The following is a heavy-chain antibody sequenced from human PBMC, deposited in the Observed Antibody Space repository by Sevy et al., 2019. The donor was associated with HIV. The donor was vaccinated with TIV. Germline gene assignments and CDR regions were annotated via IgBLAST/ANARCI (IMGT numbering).Heavy chain of an antibody. Sequence: SGPTLVKPTQTLTLTCTFSGFSLSTSGVGVGWIRQPPGKALEWLALIYWNDDKRYSPSLKSRLTITKDTSKNQVVLTMTNMDPVETATYYCARTYYYDSSGLGSAFDIWGQGTMVTVSS. D-gene: IGHD3-22*01. CDR3: ARTYYYDSSGLGSAFDI. V-gene: IGHV2-5*01. J-gene: IGHJ3*02. CDR2: IYWNDDK. CDR1: GFSLSTSGVG.